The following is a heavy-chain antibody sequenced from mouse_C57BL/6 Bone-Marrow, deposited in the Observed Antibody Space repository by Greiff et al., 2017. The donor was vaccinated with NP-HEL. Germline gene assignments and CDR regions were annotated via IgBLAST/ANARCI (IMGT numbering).Heavy chain of an antibody. CDR3: ARDDYDENWYFDV. V-gene: IGHV1-69*01. CDR1: GYTFTSYW. CDR2: IDPSDSYT. D-gene: IGHD2-4*01. J-gene: IGHJ1*03. Sequence: QVQLQQPGAELVMPGASVKLSCKASGYTFTSYWMHWVKQRPGQGLEWIGEIDPSDSYTNYNQKFKGKFTLTVDKSSSTAYMQLSSLTSEDSAVYYCARDDYDENWYFDVWGTGTTVTVSS.